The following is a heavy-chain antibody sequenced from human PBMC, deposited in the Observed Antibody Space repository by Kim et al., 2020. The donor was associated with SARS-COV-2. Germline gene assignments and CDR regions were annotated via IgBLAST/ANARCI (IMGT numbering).Heavy chain of an antibody. V-gene: IGHV1-18*04. Sequence: ASVKVSCKASGYIFTSYGISWVRQAPGQGLEWMGWISGSNGNTYYAQKLQDRVTMTTDTSTSTAYMELRSLRYDDTAVYYCARDTGETGANWFDPWGQGTLVTVSS. CDR3: ARDTGETGANWFDP. CDR2: ISGSNGNT. D-gene: IGHD3-10*01. CDR1: GYIFTSYG. J-gene: IGHJ5*02.